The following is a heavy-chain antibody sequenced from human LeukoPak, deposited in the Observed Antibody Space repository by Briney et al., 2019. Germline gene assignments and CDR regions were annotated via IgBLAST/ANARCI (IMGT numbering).Heavy chain of an antibody. CDR2: ISGSGGST. V-gene: IGHV3-23*01. Sequence: GGSLRLSCAASGFTFSSYAMSWVRQAPGKGLEWASAISGSGGSTYYADSVKGRFTISRDNSKNTLYLQMNSLRAEDTAVYYCAKEPSVEDWYVAGYYFDYWGQGTLVTVSS. CDR1: GFTFSSYA. D-gene: IGHD3/OR15-3a*01. J-gene: IGHJ4*02. CDR3: AKEPSVEDWYVAGYYFDY.